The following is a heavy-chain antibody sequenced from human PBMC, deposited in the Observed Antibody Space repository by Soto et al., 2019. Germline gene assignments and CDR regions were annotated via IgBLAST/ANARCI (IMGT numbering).Heavy chain of an antibody. D-gene: IGHD6-19*01. CDR1: GFTFGDYA. J-gene: IGHJ4*02. V-gene: IGHV3-49*04. Sequence: SLRLSCTASGFTFGDYAMSWVRQAPGKGLEWVGFIRSKAYGGTTEYAASVKGRFTISRDDSKSIAYLQMNSLKTEDTAVYYCTRDPPPYSSGWYWLDYWGQGTLVTVSS. CDR3: TRDPPPYSSGWYWLDY. CDR2: IRSKAYGGTT.